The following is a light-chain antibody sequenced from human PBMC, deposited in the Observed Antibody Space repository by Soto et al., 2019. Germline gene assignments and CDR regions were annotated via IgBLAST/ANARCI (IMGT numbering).Light chain of an antibody. CDR1: QSVNSD. CDR2: AAS. V-gene: IGKV3-15*01. CDR3: QHYNNWPPWT. J-gene: IGKJ1*01. Sequence: EIVMTQSPATLSVSSGERATLSCRASQSVNSDLAWYQQKPGQAPRLLIHAASTRATGIPARFSGSGSGTEFTLTISSLQSEDFAVYYCQHYNNWPPWTFGQGTKVEMK.